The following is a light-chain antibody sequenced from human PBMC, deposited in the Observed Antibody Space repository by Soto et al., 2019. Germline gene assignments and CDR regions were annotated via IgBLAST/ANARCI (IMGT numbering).Light chain of an antibody. V-gene: IGLV2-14*01. CDR2: EVN. CDR3: SSHTSSSTLYV. Sequence: QAVVTQPASVSGSPGQSITISCTGTSSDIGGYDYVSWYQQHPGKAPKLMIYEVNNRPSGISNRFSGSKSGNTASLTISGLQAEDEADYYCSSHTSSSTLYVFGTGTKLTVL. J-gene: IGLJ1*01. CDR1: SSDIGGYDY.